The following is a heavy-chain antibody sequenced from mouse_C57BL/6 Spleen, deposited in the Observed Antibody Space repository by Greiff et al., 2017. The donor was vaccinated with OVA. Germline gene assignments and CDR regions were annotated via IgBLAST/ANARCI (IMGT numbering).Heavy chain of an antibody. CDR1: GFAFSSYA. V-gene: IGHV5-4*03. Sequence: EVMLVESGGGLVKPGGSLKLSCAASGFAFSSYAMSWVRQTPEKRLEWVATISDGGSYTYYPDNVKGRFTISRDNAKNNLYLQMSHLKSEDTAMYYCARGPYYYGSSPAWFAYWGQGTLVTVSA. CDR3: ARGPYYYGSSPAWFAY. D-gene: IGHD1-1*01. CDR2: ISDGGSYT. J-gene: IGHJ3*01.